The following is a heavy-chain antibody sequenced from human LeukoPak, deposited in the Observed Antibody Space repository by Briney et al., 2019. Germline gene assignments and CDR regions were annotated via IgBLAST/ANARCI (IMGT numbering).Heavy chain of an antibody. J-gene: IGHJ4*02. D-gene: IGHD3-10*01. CDR3: ARAVLFTYYGSGSYPNGPGSYFDY. CDR1: GGTFSIYA. V-gene: IGHV1-69*01. Sequence: ASVKVSCKASGGTFSIYAISCVRQPPGQGLEWMGGIIPIFGTANYAQKFQGRVTITADESTSTAYMELSSLRSEDTAVHYCARAVLFTYYGSGSYPNGPGSYFDYWGQGTLVTVSS. CDR2: IIPIFGTA.